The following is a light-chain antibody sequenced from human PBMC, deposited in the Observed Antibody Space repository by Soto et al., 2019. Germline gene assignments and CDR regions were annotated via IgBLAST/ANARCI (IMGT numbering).Light chain of an antibody. CDR3: QQNYRATPWT. Sequence: DIPMTQSPSSLSASVGDRITITCRASQSISRYLNWYQHKPGKAPKLLINAASSLERGVPSRFSGGGSGTDFTLNLSSLQPDDFATYYCQQNYRATPWTFGQGTKVEVK. CDR2: AAS. V-gene: IGKV1-39*01. CDR1: QSISRY. J-gene: IGKJ1*01.